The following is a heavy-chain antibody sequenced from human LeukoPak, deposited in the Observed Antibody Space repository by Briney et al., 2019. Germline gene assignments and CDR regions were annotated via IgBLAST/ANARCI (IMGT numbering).Heavy chain of an antibody. V-gene: IGHV3-30*03. CDR1: GFTFSSYG. D-gene: IGHD1-26*01. J-gene: IGHJ4*02. CDR3: ARDGGSSPHFDY. Sequence: GRSLRLSCAASGFTFSSYGMHWVRQAPGKGLEWVAVISYDGSNKYYADSVKGRFTISRDNAKNSLYLQMNSLRAEDTAVYYCARDGGSSPHFDYWGQGTLVTVSS. CDR2: ISYDGSNK.